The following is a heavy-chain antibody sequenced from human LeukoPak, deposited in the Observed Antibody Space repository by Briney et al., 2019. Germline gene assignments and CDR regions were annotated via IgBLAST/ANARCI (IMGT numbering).Heavy chain of an antibody. J-gene: IGHJ6*03. D-gene: IGHD2-2*01. CDR3: AKGTSWINPYYYMDV. Sequence: GNSLRLSCAASGFTFSSYSMNWVRQAPGKGLEWVSYISSSSSTIYYADSVKGRFTISRDNSKNTLYLQMNSLRAEDTAVYYCAKGTSWINPYYYMDVWGKGTTVTVSS. V-gene: IGHV3-48*01. CDR2: ISSSSSTI. CDR1: GFTFSSYS.